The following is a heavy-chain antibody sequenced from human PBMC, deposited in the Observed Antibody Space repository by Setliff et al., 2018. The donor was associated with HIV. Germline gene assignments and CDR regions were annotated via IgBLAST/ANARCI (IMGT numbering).Heavy chain of an antibody. J-gene: IGHJ4*02. CDR2: INWNSGSI. CDR1: GFTFDDYA. D-gene: IGHD2-2*01. Sequence: SLKISCVGSGFTFDDYAMHWVRQAPGKGLEWVSAINWNSGSIGYAVSVMGRFTVSRDNAKSSLYLQMNSLRTEDTALYYCVKGDCTSSSCELESWGQGTLVTVSS. V-gene: IGHV3-9*01. CDR3: VKGDCTSSSCELES.